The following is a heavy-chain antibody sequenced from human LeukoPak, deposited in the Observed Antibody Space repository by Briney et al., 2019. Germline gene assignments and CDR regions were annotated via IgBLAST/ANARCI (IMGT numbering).Heavy chain of an antibody. CDR3: AKAYSSSWYPLGY. J-gene: IGHJ4*02. Sequence: GSLRLSCAASGFTFSSYWMHWVRQAPGKGLVWVSRINSDGSSTSYADSVKGRFTISRDNAKNTLYLQMNSLRAEDTAVYYCAKAYSSSWYPLGYWGQGTLVTVSS. CDR2: INSDGSST. V-gene: IGHV3-74*01. CDR1: GFTFSSYW. D-gene: IGHD6-13*01.